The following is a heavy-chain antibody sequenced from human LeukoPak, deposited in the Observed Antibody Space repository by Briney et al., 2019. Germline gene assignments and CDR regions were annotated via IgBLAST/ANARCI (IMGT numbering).Heavy chain of an antibody. V-gene: IGHV3-7*05. CDR3: AREGREGYNYPALDF. D-gene: IGHD5-24*01. CDR1: GFSFGSYW. CDR2: MKHDGIEK. Sequence: GGSVTLFCVASGFSFGSYWMAWVRQAPGKGLEWVANMKHDGIEKYHVDSVKGRFTISRDNTKNSLYLHMSSLRVEDTAVYYCAREGREGYNYPALDFWGQGSLVTVSS. J-gene: IGHJ1*01.